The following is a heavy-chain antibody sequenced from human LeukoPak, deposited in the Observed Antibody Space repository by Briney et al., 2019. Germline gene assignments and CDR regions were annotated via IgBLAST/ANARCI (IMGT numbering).Heavy chain of an antibody. CDR1: GFNFRNYW. J-gene: IGHJ4*02. Sequence: GGSLRLSCAPSGFNFRNYWMHWVRQVPGKGLVWVARIDSDDTDTYADSVKGRFTISRDNAINMVYLQMNSLKADDKAVYYCTKDAGHCHSSTCWKPSDCWGQGALVTVSS. V-gene: IGHV3-74*01. CDR2: IDSDDTDT. D-gene: IGHD2/OR15-2a*01. CDR3: TKDAGHCHSSTCWKPSDC.